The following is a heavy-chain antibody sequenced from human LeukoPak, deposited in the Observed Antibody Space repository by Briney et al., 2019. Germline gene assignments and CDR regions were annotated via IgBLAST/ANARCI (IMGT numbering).Heavy chain of an antibody. CDR1: GFTVSSYA. CDR2: ISGSGSST. Sequence: GGSLRLSCAASGFTVSSYAMTWVRQAPGKGLEWVSAISGSGSSTYYADSVKGRFTISRDNSKNTLFLQVNSLRAEDTAVYYCAKGPIAAATYYYYYYMDVWGKGTTVTVSS. D-gene: IGHD6-13*01. J-gene: IGHJ6*03. CDR3: AKGPIAAATYYYYYYMDV. V-gene: IGHV3-23*01.